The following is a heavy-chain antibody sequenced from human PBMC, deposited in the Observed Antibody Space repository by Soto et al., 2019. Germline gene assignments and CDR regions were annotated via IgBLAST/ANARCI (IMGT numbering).Heavy chain of an antibody. CDR3: ARDLSDFWSGYYTWWFDP. V-gene: IGHV4-59*11. CDR2: IYYSGST. CDR1: GDSINSHY. J-gene: IGHJ5*02. D-gene: IGHD3-3*01. Sequence: SETLSLTCNVSGDSINSHYWTWIRQPPGEGLEWIGYIYYSGSTNYNPSLKSRVTISLDTSKNQFSLNLSSVAAADTAVYYCARDLSDFWSGYYTWWFDPWGRGTLVTVSS.